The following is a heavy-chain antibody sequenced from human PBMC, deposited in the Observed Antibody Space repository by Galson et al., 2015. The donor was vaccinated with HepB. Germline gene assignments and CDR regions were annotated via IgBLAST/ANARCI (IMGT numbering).Heavy chain of an antibody. V-gene: IGHV4-59*13. CDR1: GGSISSYY. CDR2: IYYSGST. J-gene: IGHJ4*02. CDR3: ARDLGSSGSGSYFPAPFDY. Sequence: ETLSLTCTVSGGSISSYYWSWIRQPPGKGLEWIGYIYYSGSTNYNPSLKSRVTISVDTSKNQFSLKLSSVTAADTAVYYCARDLGSSGSGSYFPAPFDYWGQGTLVTVSS. D-gene: IGHD3-10*01.